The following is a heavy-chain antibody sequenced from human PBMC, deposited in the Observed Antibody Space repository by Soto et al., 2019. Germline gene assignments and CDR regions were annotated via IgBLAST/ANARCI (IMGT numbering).Heavy chain of an antibody. CDR3: ANLWGSAWWYFVL. D-gene: IGHD7-27*01. J-gene: IGHJ2*01. V-gene: IGHV3-23*01. Sequence: GGSLRLSCAASGFTFSSYAMNWVRQAPGKGLEWVSAISGSTNYADSVKGRFTISRDNSKNTLYLQMNSLRAEDTAVYYCANLWGSAWWYFVLWGPGPLVTVSS. CDR1: GFTFSSYA. CDR2: ISGST.